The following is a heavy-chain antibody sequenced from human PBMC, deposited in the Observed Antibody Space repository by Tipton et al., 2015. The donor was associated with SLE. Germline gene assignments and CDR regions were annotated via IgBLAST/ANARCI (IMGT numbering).Heavy chain of an antibody. CDR1: GGSVSSGSYY. V-gene: IGHV4-61*01. CDR2: IYYSGST. J-gene: IGHJ5*02. Sequence: TLSLTCTVSGGSVSSGSYYWSWIRQPPGKGLEWIGYIYYSGSTNYNPSLKSRVTISVDTSKNQFSLKLSSVTAADTAVYYCARAPVVAATGDWFDPWGQGTLVTVSS. D-gene: IGHD2-15*01. CDR3: ARAPVVAATGDWFDP.